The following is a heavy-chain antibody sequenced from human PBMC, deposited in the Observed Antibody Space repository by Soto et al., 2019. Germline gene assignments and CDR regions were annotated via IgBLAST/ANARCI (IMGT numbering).Heavy chain of an antibody. J-gene: IGHJ3*02. Sequence: QVQLVQSGAEVKKPGASVKVSCKASGYTFTGYYMHWVRHAPGQGLEWMGWINPNSGGTNYAQKFQGWVTMTRDTSISTAYMELSRLRSDDTAVYYCARGSYYYDSSGYYLGNDAFDIWGQGTMVTVSS. CDR2: INPNSGGT. V-gene: IGHV1-2*04. D-gene: IGHD3-22*01. CDR1: GYTFTGYY. CDR3: ARGSYYYDSSGYYLGNDAFDI.